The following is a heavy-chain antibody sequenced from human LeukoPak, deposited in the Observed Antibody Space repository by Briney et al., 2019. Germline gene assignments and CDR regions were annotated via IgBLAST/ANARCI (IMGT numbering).Heavy chain of an antibody. D-gene: IGHD1-14*01. V-gene: IGHV3-48*04. CDR1: GFTFSSYS. CDR3: AIEPLHFDY. CDR2: ISSSSSTI. Sequence: GGSLRLSCAASGFTFSSYSMNWVRQAPGKGLEWVSYISSSSSTIYYADSVKGRFTISRDNAKNSLYLQMNSLRAEDTAVYYCAIEPLHFDYWGQGTLVTVSS. J-gene: IGHJ4*02.